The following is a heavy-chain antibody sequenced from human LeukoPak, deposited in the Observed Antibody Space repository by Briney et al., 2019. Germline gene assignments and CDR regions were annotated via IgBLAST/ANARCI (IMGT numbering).Heavy chain of an antibody. CDR3: ARECSSTSCYTGRGAGNWFDP. Sequence: SETLSLTCTVSGGSISSYYWSWIRQPPGKGLEWIGYIYYSGSTNYNPSLKSRVTISVDTSKNQFSLKLSSVTAADTAVYYCARECSSTSCYTGRGAGNWFDPWGQGTLVTVSP. J-gene: IGHJ5*02. CDR1: GGSISSYY. D-gene: IGHD2-2*02. V-gene: IGHV4-59*01. CDR2: IYYSGST.